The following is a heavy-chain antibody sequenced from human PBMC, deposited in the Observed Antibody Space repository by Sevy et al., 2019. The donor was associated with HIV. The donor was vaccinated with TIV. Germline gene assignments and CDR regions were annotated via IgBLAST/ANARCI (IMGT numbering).Heavy chain of an antibody. Sequence: GGSLRLSCAASGFTFSDYYMSWIRQAPGKGLEWISYISGSGSTTHYADSVRGRFTISRDNAKNSLYLQMNSLRAEDTAVYYCARGSYDILTGWHYYYYYMGVWGKGTTVTVSS. CDR3: ARGSYDILTGWHYYYYYMGV. D-gene: IGHD3-9*01. CDR1: GFTFSDYY. J-gene: IGHJ6*03. V-gene: IGHV3-11*04. CDR2: ISGSGSTT.